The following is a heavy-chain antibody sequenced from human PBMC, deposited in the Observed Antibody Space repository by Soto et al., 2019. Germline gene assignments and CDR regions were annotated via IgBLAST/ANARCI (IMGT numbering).Heavy chain of an antibody. CDR2: INHSGST. CDR3: ARVYPVIVVVPAAMPGWFDP. D-gene: IGHD2-2*01. V-gene: IGHV4-34*01. Sequence: QVQLQQWGAGLLKPSETLSLTCAVYGGSFSGYYWSWIRQPPGKGLEWIGEINHSGSTNYNPSLKSRVTISVDTSKNQFSLKLSSVTAADTAVYYCARVYPVIVVVPAAMPGWFDPRGQGTLVTVSS. CDR1: GGSFSGYY. J-gene: IGHJ5*02.